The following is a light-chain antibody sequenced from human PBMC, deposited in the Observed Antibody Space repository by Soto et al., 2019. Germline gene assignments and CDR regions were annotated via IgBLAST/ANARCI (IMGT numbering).Light chain of an antibody. CDR3: SSYTSSSTLMV. J-gene: IGLJ2*01. CDR2: DVS. CDR1: SSDVGGYKY. V-gene: IGLV2-14*01. Sequence: QSALTQPASVSGSPGQSITISCTGTSSDVGGYKYVSWYQQHPGKAPKLMIYDVSNRPSGVSNRSSGSKSGNTASLTISGLQAEDEADYYCSSYTSSSTLMVFGGGTKLTVL.